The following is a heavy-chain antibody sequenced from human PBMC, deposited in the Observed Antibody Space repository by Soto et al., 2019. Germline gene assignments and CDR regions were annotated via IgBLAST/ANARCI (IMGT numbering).Heavy chain of an antibody. CDR2: INPNSGGT. CDR1: GYTFTGYY. CDR3: ARGGGYSYGYLPQQYGMDV. Sequence: GASVKVSCKASGYTFTGYYMQWVRQAPGQGLEWMGWINPNSGGTNYAQKFQGWVTMTRDTSISTAYMELSRLRSDDTAVYYCARGGGYSYGYLPQQYGMDVWGQGTTVTVYS. V-gene: IGHV1-2*04. J-gene: IGHJ6*02. D-gene: IGHD5-18*01.